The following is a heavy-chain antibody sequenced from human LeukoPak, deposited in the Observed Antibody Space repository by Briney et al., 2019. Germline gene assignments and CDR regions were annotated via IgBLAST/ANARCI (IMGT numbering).Heavy chain of an antibody. CDR3: ARVGIAAAGTNYFDY. Sequence: ASVKVSCKASGYTFTSYYMHWVRQAPGQGLEWMGIINPSGGSTSYAQKFQGRVTMTRDTSTSTVYMELSSLRSEDTAVYYCARVGIAAAGTNYFDYWGQGTLVTVSS. V-gene: IGHV1-46*01. CDR2: INPSGGST. D-gene: IGHD6-13*01. CDR1: GYTFTSYY. J-gene: IGHJ4*02.